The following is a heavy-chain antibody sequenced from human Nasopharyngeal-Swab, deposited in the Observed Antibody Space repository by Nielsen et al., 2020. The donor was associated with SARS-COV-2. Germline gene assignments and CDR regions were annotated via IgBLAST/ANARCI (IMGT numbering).Heavy chain of an antibody. CDR2: IRSKANSYAT. D-gene: IGHD2-2*01. J-gene: IGHJ6*04. CDR3: TRPIYCSSTSCSDV. V-gene: IGHV3-73*01. CDR1: GFTFSDYY. Sequence: GGSLRLSCAASGFTFSDYYMSWVRQASGKGLEWVGRIRSKANSYATAYAASVKGRFTISRDDSKNTAYLQMNSLKTEDTAVYYCTRPIYCSSTSCSDVWGKGTTVTVSS.